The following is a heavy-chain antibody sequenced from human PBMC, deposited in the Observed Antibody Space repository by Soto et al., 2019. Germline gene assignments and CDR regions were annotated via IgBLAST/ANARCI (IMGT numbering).Heavy chain of an antibody. CDR3: ARGGGDYYMDV. J-gene: IGHJ6*03. Sequence: QVQLQQWGAGLLEPSETLSLTCAVYGGSFSGFYWSWVRQPPVKGLEWIGDINHSGTTNFNPSLKSRLTMSVDTSKNQFSLKLTSVTAADTAVYYCARGGGDYYMDVWVKGTTVTVSS. CDR2: INHSGTT. V-gene: IGHV4-34*01. CDR1: GGSFSGFY. D-gene: IGHD3-10*01.